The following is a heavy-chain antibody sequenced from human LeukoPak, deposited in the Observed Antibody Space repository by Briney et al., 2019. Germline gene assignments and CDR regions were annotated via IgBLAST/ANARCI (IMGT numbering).Heavy chain of an antibody. CDR2: ISSSGSTI. CDR1: GFTFSDYY. CDR3: AVSNVLLWFGESPGFDY. V-gene: IGHV3-11*01. D-gene: IGHD3-10*01. J-gene: IGHJ4*02. Sequence: GGSLRLSCAASGFTFSDYYMSWIPQAPGKGLEWVSYISSSGSTIYYADSVKGRLTISRDNAKNSLYLQMNSLRAEDTAVYYCAVSNVLLWFGESPGFDYWGQGTLVTVSS.